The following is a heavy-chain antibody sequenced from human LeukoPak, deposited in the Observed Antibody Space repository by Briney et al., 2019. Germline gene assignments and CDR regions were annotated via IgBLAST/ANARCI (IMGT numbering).Heavy chain of an antibody. CDR1: GGTFSSYA. V-gene: IGHV1-69*04. J-gene: IGHJ6*02. Sequence: SVKVSCKASGGTFSSYAIGWVRQAPGQGLEWMGRIIPILGIANYAQKFQGRVTITADKSTSTAYMELSSLRSEDTAVYYCARASFLQDIVVVPAAIDYYYYGMDVWGQGTTVTVSS. CDR2: IIPILGIA. D-gene: IGHD2-2*02. CDR3: ARASFLQDIVVVPAAIDYYYYGMDV.